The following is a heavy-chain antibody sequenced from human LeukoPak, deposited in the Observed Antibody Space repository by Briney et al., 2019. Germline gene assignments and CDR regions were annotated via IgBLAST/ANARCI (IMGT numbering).Heavy chain of an antibody. V-gene: IGHV3-21*01. CDR3: AREFDP. Sequence: GGSLRLSLAASGFPFSSYSMNWVRPAPGKGLEWVSSISSSSSYIYYADSVKGRFTISRDNAKNSLYLQMNSLRAEDTAVYYCAREFDPWGQGTLVTVSS. CDR2: ISSSSSYI. J-gene: IGHJ5*02. CDR1: GFPFSSYS.